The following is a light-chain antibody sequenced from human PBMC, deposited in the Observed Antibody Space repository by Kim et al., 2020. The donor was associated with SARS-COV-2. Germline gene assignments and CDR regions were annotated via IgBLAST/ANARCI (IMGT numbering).Light chain of an antibody. CDR1: QSVSSTY. CDR2: GAS. Sequence: LSPGERATLSCRASQSVSSTYLAWYQQKPGQAPRLLMYGASSRATGIPDRFSGSGSGTDFTLSISRLEPEDSADYYCQQYGSAQYTFGQGTKLEI. J-gene: IGKJ2*01. CDR3: QQYGSAQYT. V-gene: IGKV3-20*01.